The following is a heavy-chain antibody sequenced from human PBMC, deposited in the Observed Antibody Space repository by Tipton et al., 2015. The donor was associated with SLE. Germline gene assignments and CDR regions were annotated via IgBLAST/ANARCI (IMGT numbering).Heavy chain of an antibody. Sequence: SLRLSCAASGFTFSSYAMSWVRQAPGKGLEWVSAISGSGGSTYYADSVKGRFTISRDNSKNTLYLQMNSLRAEDTAVYYCATSPSITIFGVGTLRYYGMDVWGQGTTVTVSS. CDR3: ATSPSITIFGVGTLRYYGMDV. CDR2: ISGSGGST. CDR1: GFTFSSYA. J-gene: IGHJ6*02. D-gene: IGHD3-3*01. V-gene: IGHV3-23*01.